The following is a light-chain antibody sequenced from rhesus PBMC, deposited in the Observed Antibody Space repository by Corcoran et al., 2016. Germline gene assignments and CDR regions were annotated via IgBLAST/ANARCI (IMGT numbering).Light chain of an antibody. Sequence: DIQMSQSPSSLSASVGDKVTITCRASQGISNALAWYQQKPGKAPKLLLYASSNLEYGVPSRFSGSRAGTDFTLTISSLQPEDFATYYCQQDYTIPWTFGQGTKVEIK. CDR3: QQDYTIPWT. CDR1: QGISNA. CDR2: ASS. J-gene: IGKJ1*01. V-gene: IGKV1-33*02.